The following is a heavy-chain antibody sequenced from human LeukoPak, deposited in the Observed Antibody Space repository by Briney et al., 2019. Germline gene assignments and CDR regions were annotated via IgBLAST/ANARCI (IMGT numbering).Heavy chain of an antibody. J-gene: IGHJ4*02. D-gene: IGHD2-15*01. CDR2: FTGSGSST. CDR1: EFTFSDYY. V-gene: IGHV3-23*01. CDR3: AKAYGYCSGGNCPYYYFDY. Sequence: GGSLRLSCAASEFTFSDYYMSWIRQAPGKGLEWVSCFTGSGSSTNYADSVKGRFTISRDTSKNTLYLQMKSVRVEDTAVYYCAKAYGYCSGGNCPYYYFDYWGQGTLVTVSS.